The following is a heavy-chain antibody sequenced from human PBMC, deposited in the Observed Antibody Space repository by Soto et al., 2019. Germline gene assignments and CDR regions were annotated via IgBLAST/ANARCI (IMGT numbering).Heavy chain of an antibody. CDR2: IYYSGST. J-gene: IGHJ4*02. CDR3: ARGSPRDGYPNSRLYFFDY. D-gene: IGHD5-12*01. Sequence: PSETLSLTCTVSGGSISSGGYYWSWIRQHPGKGLEWIGYIYYSGSTYYNPSLKSRVTISVDTSKNQFSLKLSSVTAADTAVYYCARGSPRDGYPNSRLYFFDYWGQGTLVTV. V-gene: IGHV4-31*03. CDR1: GGSISSGGYY.